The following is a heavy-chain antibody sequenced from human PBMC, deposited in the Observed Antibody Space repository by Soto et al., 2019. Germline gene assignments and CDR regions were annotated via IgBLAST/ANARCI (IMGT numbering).Heavy chain of an antibody. CDR1: GYSFTSYG. CDR2: ISPYNGHT. J-gene: IGHJ6*01. Sequence: ASVKVSCKASGYSFTSYGISWVRRAPGQGLEWMGWISPYNGHTQFVQRFQGRVSMTTDTSTKTAYMELRNLRSGDTAHYYCARDLTIVPATHPRLENYGMDVWGQGNTVTVSS. V-gene: IGHV1-18*01. CDR3: ARDLTIVPATHPRLENYGMDV. D-gene: IGHD2-2*01.